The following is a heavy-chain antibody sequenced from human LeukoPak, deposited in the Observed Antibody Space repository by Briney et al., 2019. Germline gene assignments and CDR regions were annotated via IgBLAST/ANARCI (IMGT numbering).Heavy chain of an antibody. J-gene: IGHJ4*02. Sequence: GGSLRLSCAASGFTFRSYAMTWVRQATGKGLEWVSAISGSGTSTYYADSVKGRFTISRDNSKNTLYLQMNSLRAEDTAVYYCAKDRECSGGSCYFDYWGQGTLVTVSS. CDR3: AKDRECSGGSCYFDY. D-gene: IGHD2-15*01. CDR1: GFTFRSYA. CDR2: ISGSGTST. V-gene: IGHV3-23*01.